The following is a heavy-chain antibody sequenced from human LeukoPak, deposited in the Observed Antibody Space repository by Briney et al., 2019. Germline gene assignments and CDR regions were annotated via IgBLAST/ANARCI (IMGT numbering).Heavy chain of an antibody. CDR3: AKDHGGWFGKYSWFDP. Sequence: GGSLRLSCAASGFTFSSYAMSWVRQAPGKGLEWVSAISGSGGSTYYADSVKGRFTISRDNSKNTLYLQMNSLRAEDTAVYYCAKDHGGWFGKYSWFDPWGQGTLVTVSS. CDR1: GFTFSSYA. V-gene: IGHV3-23*01. D-gene: IGHD3-10*01. CDR2: ISGSGGST. J-gene: IGHJ5*02.